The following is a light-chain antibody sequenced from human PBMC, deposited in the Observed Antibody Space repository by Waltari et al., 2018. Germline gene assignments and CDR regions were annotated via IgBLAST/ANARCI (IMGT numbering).Light chain of an antibody. V-gene: IGLV2-23*01. Sequence: QSALTQPASVSGSPGQSITISCTGTSSDVGSYNLVSWYQQHPGKAPKLMIYEGSKRPSGVSNRFAGAKSGNTASLTIPVLQAEDEADYYCCSYAGSSSVFGGGTKLTVL. CDR1: SSDVGSYNL. J-gene: IGLJ3*02. CDR3: CSYAGSSSV. CDR2: EGS.